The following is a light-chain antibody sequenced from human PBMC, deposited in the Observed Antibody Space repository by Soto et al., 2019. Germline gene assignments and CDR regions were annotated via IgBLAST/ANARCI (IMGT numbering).Light chain of an antibody. CDR3: QQYDDLSIT. V-gene: IGKV1-33*01. Sequence: DIQMTQSPSSLIAAVGDSVTITCQASQDINNFLNWYQQKPGKAPKVLIYAASHLQAGVPSRFSGRGSGTESTFTISRLQPDDSGTYYCQQYDDLSITFGQGTRLEI. J-gene: IGKJ5*01. CDR1: QDINNF. CDR2: AAS.